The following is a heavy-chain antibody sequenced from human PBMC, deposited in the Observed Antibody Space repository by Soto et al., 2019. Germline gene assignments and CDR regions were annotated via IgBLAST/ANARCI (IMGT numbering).Heavy chain of an antibody. CDR1: GGSFSGYY. V-gene: IGHV4-34*01. CDR3: ASLRVRGVILSLYGMDV. Sequence: QVQLQQWGAGLLKPSETLSLTCAVYGGSFSGYYWSWIRQPPGKGLEWIGEINHSGSTNYNPSLKSRVTISVDTSTNQFSLKLSSVTAADTAVYYCASLRVRGVILSLYGMDVWGQGTTVTVSS. D-gene: IGHD3-10*01. J-gene: IGHJ6*02. CDR2: INHSGST.